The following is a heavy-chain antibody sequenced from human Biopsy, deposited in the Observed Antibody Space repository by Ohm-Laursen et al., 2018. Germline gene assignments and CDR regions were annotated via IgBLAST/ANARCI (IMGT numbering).Heavy chain of an antibody. CDR3: ARLGNFWNAEDGLDL. CDR1: DDSIRNFY. J-gene: IGHJ3*01. D-gene: IGHD3-3*01. V-gene: IGHV4-59*08. CDR2: ASYSGYT. Sequence: SETLSLTCTVSDDSIRNFYWTWIRQPPGQGLEWIGHASYSGYTNYNPSLKSRVTISVDTSKNHFPLNQRSVTAADTAVYSCARLGNFWNAEDGLDLWGQGTLVIVSS.